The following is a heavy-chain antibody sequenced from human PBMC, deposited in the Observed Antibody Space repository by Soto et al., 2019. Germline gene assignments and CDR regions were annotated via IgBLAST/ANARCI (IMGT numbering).Heavy chain of an antibody. CDR1: GDSMSSGHY. J-gene: IGHJ4*02. V-gene: IGHV4-38-2*01. CDR3: ARGSYTGSFPPHFDY. D-gene: IGHD1-26*01. Sequence: PSETLSLTXAVSGDSMSSGHYWGWIRQPPGKGLEWIGIIYHSGSTYYNPSLKSRLTVSVDTSKNQFSLKLRFVTAADTAVYYCARGSYTGSFPPHFDYWGQGTLVTVSS. CDR2: IYHSGST.